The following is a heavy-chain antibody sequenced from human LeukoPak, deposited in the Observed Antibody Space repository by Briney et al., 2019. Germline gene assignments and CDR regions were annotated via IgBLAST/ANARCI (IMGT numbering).Heavy chain of an antibody. CDR2: IYYSGST. Sequence: SETLSLTCTVSGGSISSYYWSWIRQPPGKGLEWIGYIYYSGSTNYNPSLESRVTISVDTSKNQFSLKLSSVTAADTAVYYCASDNGRYDAFDIWGQGTMVTVSS. D-gene: IGHD2-8*01. CDR1: GGSISSYY. V-gene: IGHV4-59*01. CDR3: ASDNGRYDAFDI. J-gene: IGHJ3*02.